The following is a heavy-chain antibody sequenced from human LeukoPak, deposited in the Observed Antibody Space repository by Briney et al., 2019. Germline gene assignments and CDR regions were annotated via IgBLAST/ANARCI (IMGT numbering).Heavy chain of an antibody. CDR1: GYTFSSYG. V-gene: IGHV3-33*01. Sequence: PGRYLRLSCAASGYTFSSYGMHWVRQAPGKGLEWVAVIWYDGSNKYYADSVKGRFTISRDNSKNTLYLQMNSLRAEDTAVYYCAREETGYDFWSGDAFDIWGQGTMVTVSS. CDR2: IWYDGSNK. J-gene: IGHJ3*02. CDR3: AREETGYDFWSGDAFDI. D-gene: IGHD3-3*01.